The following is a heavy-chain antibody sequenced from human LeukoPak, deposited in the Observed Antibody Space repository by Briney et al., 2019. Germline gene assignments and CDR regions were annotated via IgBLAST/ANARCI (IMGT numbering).Heavy chain of an antibody. D-gene: IGHD5-12*01. CDR3: ARGLTSYDPWYFDL. V-gene: IGHV3-13*04. CDR2: IGTAGDT. J-gene: IGHJ2*01. CDR1: GFTFSSYD. Sequence: LTGGSLRLSCAASGFTFSSYDMHWVRQATGKGLEWVSAIGTAGDTYYPGSVKGRFTISRENAKNSLYLQMNNLRAGDTAVYYCARGLTSYDPWYFDLWGRGTLVTVSS.